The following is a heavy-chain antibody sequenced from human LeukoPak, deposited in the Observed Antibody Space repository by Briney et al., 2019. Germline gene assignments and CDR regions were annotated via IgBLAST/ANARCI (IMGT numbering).Heavy chain of an antibody. CDR2: INTNTGNP. Sequence: ASVKVSCKASGYTFTTYAMNWVRQAPGQGLEWMGWINTNTGNPTYAQGFTGRFVFSLDTSVSTAYLQISSLKAEDTAVYYCARASGSSSWYPIAKWRSLYYYYYMDVWGKGTTVTVSS. CDR1: GYTFTTYA. J-gene: IGHJ6*03. CDR3: ARASGSSSWYPIAKWRSLYYYYYMDV. D-gene: IGHD6-13*01. V-gene: IGHV7-4-1*02.